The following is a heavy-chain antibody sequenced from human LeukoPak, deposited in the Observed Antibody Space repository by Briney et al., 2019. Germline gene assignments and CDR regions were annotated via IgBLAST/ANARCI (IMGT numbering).Heavy chain of an antibody. CDR1: GGSISSYY. V-gene: IGHV4-59*01. J-gene: IGHJ3*02. CDR2: IYYSGST. CDR3: ARPLYYYDSSGYQGAFDI. D-gene: IGHD3-22*01. Sequence: TSETLSLTCTVSGGSISSYYWSWIRQPPGKGLEWIGYIYYSGSTNYNPSLKSRVTISVDTSKNQFSLKLNSVTAADTAVYYCARPLYYYDSSGYQGAFDIWGQGTMVTVSS.